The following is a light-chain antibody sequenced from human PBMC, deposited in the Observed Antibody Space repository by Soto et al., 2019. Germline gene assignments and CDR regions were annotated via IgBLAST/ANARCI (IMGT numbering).Light chain of an antibody. V-gene: IGLV1-44*01. CDR1: RSNIGINT. J-gene: IGLJ3*02. Sequence: QSVLTQPPSASGTPGQRVTISCSGSRSNIGINTVNWYQHVPGTAPKLLIHTNNQRPSGVPDRVSGSKFGTSASLAISGLRSEDEDDYYCASWDDSVNGVVFGGGTKLTVL. CDR2: TNN. CDR3: ASWDDSVNGVV.